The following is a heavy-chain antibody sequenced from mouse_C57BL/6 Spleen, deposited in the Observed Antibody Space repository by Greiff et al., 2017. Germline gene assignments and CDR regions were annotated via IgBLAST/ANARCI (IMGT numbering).Heavy chain of an antibody. D-gene: IGHD2-5*01. CDR2: MDPENGDT. CDR1: GFNIKDDY. Sequence: VQLQQSGAELVRPGASVKLSCTASGFNIKDDYLYWVKQRPEQGLEWFGWMDPENGDTVYDPKFQGKATITADTSSNTAYLQRSSLTSEDTAVYSCTTAYYSNYEFAYWGQGTLVTVSA. J-gene: IGHJ3*01. V-gene: IGHV14-4*01. CDR3: TTAYYSNYEFAY.